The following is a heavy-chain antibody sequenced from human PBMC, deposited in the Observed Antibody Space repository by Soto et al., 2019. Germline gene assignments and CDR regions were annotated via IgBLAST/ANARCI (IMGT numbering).Heavy chain of an antibody. D-gene: IGHD3-10*01. V-gene: IGHV1-2*02. J-gene: IGHJ4*02. Sequence: QVQLVQSGAEVKKPGASVKVSCKASGYTFTGYYMHWVRQAPGQGLEWMGWINPNSGDTNYAQKFQGRVTMTRDTSISTAYMELSRLRSDDTAVYYCARVATHRRELLRYWGQGTLVTVSS. CDR2: INPNSGDT. CDR1: GYTFTGYY. CDR3: ARVATHRRELLRY.